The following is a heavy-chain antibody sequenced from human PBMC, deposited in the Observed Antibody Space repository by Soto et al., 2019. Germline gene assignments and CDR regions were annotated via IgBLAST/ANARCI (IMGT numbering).Heavy chain of an antibody. V-gene: IGHV1-46*01. D-gene: IGHD4-4*01. CDR1: GYTFTSYY. CDR2: INPDGGGT. J-gene: IGHJ6*02. Sequence: QVQLVQSGAEVKKPGASVKVSCKASGYTFTSYYMHWVRLAPGQGLEWMGIINPDGGGTSYAQQFQGRVIMTRDTSTSTVYXXXXSLRSEDTAVYYCAVGGNYLSMDVWGQGTTVTVXS. CDR3: AVGGNYLSMDV.